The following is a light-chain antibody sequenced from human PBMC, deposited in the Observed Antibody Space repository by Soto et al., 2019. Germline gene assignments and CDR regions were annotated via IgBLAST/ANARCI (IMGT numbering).Light chain of an antibody. CDR1: QSISNW. CDR3: QHYNSYSEA. J-gene: IGKJ1*01. Sequence: DIQMTQSPSTLSASVGDRVIITCRASQSISNWLAWYQQKPGKAPNLLIYKASSLKSGVPSRFSGSGSGTEFTLTISSLQPDDFATYYCQHYNSYSEAFDQGTKVELK. V-gene: IGKV1-5*03. CDR2: KAS.